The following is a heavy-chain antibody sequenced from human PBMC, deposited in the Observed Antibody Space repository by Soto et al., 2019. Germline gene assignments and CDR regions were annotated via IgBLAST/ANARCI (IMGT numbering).Heavy chain of an antibody. CDR1: GGTFSSYA. D-gene: IGHD3-10*01. J-gene: IGHJ5*02. CDR3: ARLRPMGGTMAQGFDP. CDR2: IIPIFGTA. V-gene: IGHV1-69*06. Sequence: GASVKVSCKASGGTFSSYAISWVRQAPGQGLEWMGGIIPIFGTANYAQKFQGRVTITADKSTSTAYMELSSLRSEDTAVYYCARLRPMGGTMAQGFDPWGQGTLVTVSS.